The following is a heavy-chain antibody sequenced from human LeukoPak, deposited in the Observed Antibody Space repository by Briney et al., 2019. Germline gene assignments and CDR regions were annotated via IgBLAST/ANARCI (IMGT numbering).Heavy chain of an antibody. D-gene: IGHD3-22*01. CDR2: NNPSGGST. J-gene: IGHJ4*02. Sequence: ASVKVSCKASGYTFTSYYMHWVRQAPGQGLEWMGINNPSGGSTSYAQKFQGRVTMTRDTSTSTVYMELSSLRSEDTAVYYCARGGYYYDSSGYYVGYWGQGTLVTVSS. V-gene: IGHV1-46*01. CDR1: GYTFTSYY. CDR3: ARGGYYYDSSGYYVGY.